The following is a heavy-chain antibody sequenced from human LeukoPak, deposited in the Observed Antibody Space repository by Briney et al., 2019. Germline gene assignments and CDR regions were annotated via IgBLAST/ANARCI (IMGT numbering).Heavy chain of an antibody. CDR3: AKSYSYGNKNHFDY. CDR2: ISGSGGST. D-gene: IGHD5-18*01. J-gene: IGHJ4*02. Sequence: GFLRLSCAASGFTFSSYAMSWVRQAPGKGLEWVSAISGSGGSTYYADSVKGRFTISRDNSKNTLYLQMNSLRAEDTAVYYCAKSYSYGNKNHFDYWGQGTLVTVSS. CDR1: GFTFSSYA. V-gene: IGHV3-23*01.